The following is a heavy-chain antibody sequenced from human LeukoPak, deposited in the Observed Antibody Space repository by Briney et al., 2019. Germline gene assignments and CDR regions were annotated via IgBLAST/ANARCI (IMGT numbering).Heavy chain of an antibody. V-gene: IGHV4-34*01. CDR3: ASSPPSSWGLKRFDP. CDR1: GGSFSGYY. Sequence: SETLSLTCAVYGGSFSGYYWSWIRQPPGKGLEWIGEINHSGSTNYNPSLKSRVTISVDTSKNQFSLKLSSVPAADTAVYYCASSPPSSWGLKRFDPWGQGTLVTVSS. D-gene: IGHD2-2*01. CDR2: INHSGST. J-gene: IGHJ5*02.